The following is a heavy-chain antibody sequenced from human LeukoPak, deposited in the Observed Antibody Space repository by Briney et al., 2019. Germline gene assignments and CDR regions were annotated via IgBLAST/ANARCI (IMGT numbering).Heavy chain of an antibody. CDR3: ASRSGYSSDDGMDV. J-gene: IGHJ6*04. D-gene: IGHD6-19*01. CDR2: ISSSSSYI. CDR1: GFTFSSYS. V-gene: IGHV3-21*01. Sequence: RSGGSLRLSCAASGFTFSSYSMNWVRQAPGKGLEWVSPISSSSSYIYYADSVKGRFTISRDNAKNSLYLQMNSLRAEDTAVYYCASRSGYSSDDGMDVWGKGTTITVSS.